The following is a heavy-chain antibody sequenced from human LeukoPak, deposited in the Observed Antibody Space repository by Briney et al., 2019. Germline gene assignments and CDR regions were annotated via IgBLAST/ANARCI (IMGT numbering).Heavy chain of an antibody. V-gene: IGHV4-39*01. J-gene: IGHJ4*02. Sequence: SETLSLTCTVSGGSISSAPYYWGWIRQPPGKGLEWIGSIHYSGSAYYNPSLKSRVTVSVDTSKNQFSLKLSSVTAADTAVYYCARPRIAVAGPGEIDYWGQGTLVTVSS. CDR2: IHYSGSA. CDR1: GGSISSAPYY. D-gene: IGHD6-19*01. CDR3: ARPRIAVAGPGEIDY.